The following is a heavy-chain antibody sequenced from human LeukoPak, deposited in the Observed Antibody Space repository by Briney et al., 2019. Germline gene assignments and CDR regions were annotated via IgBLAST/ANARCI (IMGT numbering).Heavy chain of an antibody. CDR2: IYYSGST. D-gene: IGHD6-13*01. CDR3: ARNLYSSSWYLGY. CDR1: GGSISSYY. Sequence: PSETLSLTCTVSGGSISSYYWSWIRQPPGKGLEWIGYIYYSGSTNYNPSLKSRVTISVDTSKNQFSLKLSSVTAADTAVYYCARNLYSSSWYLGYWGQGTLVTVSS. J-gene: IGHJ4*02. V-gene: IGHV4-59*01.